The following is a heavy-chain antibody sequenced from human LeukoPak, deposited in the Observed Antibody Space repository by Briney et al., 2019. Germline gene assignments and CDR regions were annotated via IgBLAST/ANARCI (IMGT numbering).Heavy chain of an antibody. CDR2: IYSGDNT. Sequence: GGSLRLSCAASGFTVSSNYMSWVRQAPGKGLEWVSVIYSGDNTYYADSVKGRFTISRDNSKNTLYLLMNSLRAEDTAVYYCARGDQTTGPFDIWGQGTMVTVSS. J-gene: IGHJ3*02. CDR3: ARGDQTTGPFDI. V-gene: IGHV3-66*01. D-gene: IGHD1-14*01. CDR1: GFTVSSNY.